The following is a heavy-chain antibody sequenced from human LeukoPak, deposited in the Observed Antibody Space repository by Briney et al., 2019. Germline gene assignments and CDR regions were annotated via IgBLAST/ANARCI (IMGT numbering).Heavy chain of an antibody. J-gene: IGHJ5*02. CDR2: IYYSGST. CDR1: GGSISSSSYY. Sequence: PSETLSLTCTVSGGSISSSSYYWGWIRQPPGKGLEWIGSIYYSGSTYYNPSLKSRVTISVDTSKNQFSLKLSSVTAADTAVYYCARPSYCGGDCYWENWFDPWGQGTLVTVSS. V-gene: IGHV4-39*01. CDR3: ARPSYCGGDCYWENWFDP. D-gene: IGHD2-21*01.